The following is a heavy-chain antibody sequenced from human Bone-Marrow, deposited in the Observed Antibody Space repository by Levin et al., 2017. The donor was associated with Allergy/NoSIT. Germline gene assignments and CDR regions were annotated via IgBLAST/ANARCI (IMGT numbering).Heavy chain of an antibody. CDR2: ISRDGITK. CDR3: ASGGYYFGSGSPL. J-gene: IGHJ4*02. CDR1: EFTFSTYS. Sequence: GGSLRLSCAASEFTFSTYSMNWVRQAPGKGLEWLAYISRDGITKNYADSVRGRLTISRDNAKNSLYLHMNSLRAEDTAVYFCASGGYYFGSGSPLWGQGTLVTVSS. D-gene: IGHD3-10*01. V-gene: IGHV3-48*01.